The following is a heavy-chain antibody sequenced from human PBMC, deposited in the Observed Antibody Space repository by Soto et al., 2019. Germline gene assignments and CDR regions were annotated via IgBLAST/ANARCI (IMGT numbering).Heavy chain of an antibody. V-gene: IGHV4-59*08. J-gene: IGHJ4*02. CDR2: IYYSGST. Sequence: SETLSLTCTVSGGSISSYYWIWIRQPPGKGLEWIGYIYYSGSTNYNPSLKSRVTISVDTSKNQFSLKLSSVTAADTAVYYCARHYYGSGRPILWGQGTLVTVSS. CDR3: ARHYYGSGRPIL. D-gene: IGHD3-10*01. CDR1: GGSISSYY.